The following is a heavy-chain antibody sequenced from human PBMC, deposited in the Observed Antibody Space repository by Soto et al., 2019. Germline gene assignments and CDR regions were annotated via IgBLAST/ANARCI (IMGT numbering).Heavy chain of an antibody. CDR2: INHSGGT. CDR1: GGCFSGYS. V-gene: IGHV4-34*01. CDR3: ARGGRGYSFGYIDY. Sequence: PSETLSLTCAVYGGCFSGYSWSWIRQPPGKGLEWIGEINHSGGTNYNPSLKSRVTISVDTSKNQFSLKLSYVTAADTAVYYCARGGRGYSFGYIDYWGQGTLVTVS. D-gene: IGHD5-18*01. J-gene: IGHJ4*02.